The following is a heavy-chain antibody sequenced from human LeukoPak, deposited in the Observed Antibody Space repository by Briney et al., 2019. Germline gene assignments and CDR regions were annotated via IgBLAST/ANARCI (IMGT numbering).Heavy chain of an antibody. CDR3: AREGYSTYYYGMDV. V-gene: IGHV1-8*01. J-gene: IGHJ6*02. CDR2: MNPNSGNT. CDR1: GYTFTSYD. D-gene: IGHD6-13*01. Sequence: ASVKVSCKASGYTFTSYDINWVRQATGQGLEWMGWMNPNSGNTGYAQKFQGRVTMTRNTSISTAYMELSSLRSEDTAVYYCAREGYSTYYYGMDVWGQGTTVTVSS.